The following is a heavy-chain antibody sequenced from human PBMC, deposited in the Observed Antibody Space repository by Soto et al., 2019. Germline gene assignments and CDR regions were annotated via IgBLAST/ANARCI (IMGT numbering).Heavy chain of an antibody. CDR3: NRGSEYDFWSGYL. J-gene: IGHJ4*02. Sequence: ERLVQSGAEVRKPGSSVKVSCKVTGGTSTRYAINWVRQASGQGLEWMGGIVPMFGTSKYAQKFQGRVTINADTSTNIAYMELISLRSEDTAVYYCNRGSEYDFWSGYLWGQGTLVSVSS. CDR1: GGTSTRYA. D-gene: IGHD3-3*01. V-gene: IGHV1-69*06. CDR2: IVPMFGTS.